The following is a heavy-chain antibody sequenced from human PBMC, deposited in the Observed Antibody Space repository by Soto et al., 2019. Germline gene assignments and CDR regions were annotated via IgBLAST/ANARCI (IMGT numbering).Heavy chain of an antibody. CDR3: AKDLTRQLAYWLDP. J-gene: IGHJ5*02. Sequence: ASVKVSCKASGFSFTGYYIHWLRQAPGQGLEWMGWINAHSGGTEYAQKFQGRVTLTRDTSIATAYLTLTSLTSDDTALYYCAKDLTRQLAYWLDPWGQGTPVTVSS. D-gene: IGHD6-6*01. CDR2: INAHSGGT. CDR1: GFSFTGYY. V-gene: IGHV1-2*02.